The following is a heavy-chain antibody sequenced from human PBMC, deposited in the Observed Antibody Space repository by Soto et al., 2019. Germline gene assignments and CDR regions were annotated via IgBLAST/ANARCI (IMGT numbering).Heavy chain of an antibody. CDR2: IYYSGST. V-gene: IGHV4-61*01. J-gene: IGHJ5*02. D-gene: IGHD5-12*01. CDR1: GGSVSSGRYY. CDR3: ARDWNSGYATKFDP. Sequence: SETLSLTCTVSGGSVSSGRYYWSWIRQPPGKGLEWIGYIYYSGSTNYNPSLKSRVTISVDTSKNQFSLKLSSVTAADTAVYYCARDWNSGYATKFDPWGQGTLVTVSS.